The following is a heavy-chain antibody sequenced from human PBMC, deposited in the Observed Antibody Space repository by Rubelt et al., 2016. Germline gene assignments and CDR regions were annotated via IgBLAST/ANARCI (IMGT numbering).Heavy chain of an antibody. V-gene: IGHV4-34*01. D-gene: IGHD6-13*01. CDR1: GGSFSGYY. CDR2: INHSGNT. J-gene: IGHJ5*02. CDR3: ARGGLGT. Sequence: QVQLQQWGAGLLKPSETLSLTCAVSGGSFSGYYWSWIRQPPGKGLEWIGDINHSGNTNYNPSLKSRVTISVDTSKTQFSLKLSSVTAADTAVYYCARGGLGTWGQGTLVTVSS.